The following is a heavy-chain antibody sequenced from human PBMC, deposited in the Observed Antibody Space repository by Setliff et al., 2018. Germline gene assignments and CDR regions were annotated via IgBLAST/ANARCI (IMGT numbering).Heavy chain of an antibody. CDR1: GYSISSGNY. CDR2: ISHSGSA. J-gene: IGHJ6*03. V-gene: IGHV4-38-2*01. Sequence: SETLSLTCAVSGYSISSGNYWGWIRQPPGKGLEWIGSISHSGSAYYNLSLKSRVTISLDMSKNQFSLKLSSVTAADTAVYYCARGFYYYYYYYMDVWGKGTTVTVSS. CDR3: ARGFYYYYYYYMDV.